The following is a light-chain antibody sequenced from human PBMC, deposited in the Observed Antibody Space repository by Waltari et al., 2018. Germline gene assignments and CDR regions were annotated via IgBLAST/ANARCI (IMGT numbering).Light chain of an antibody. J-gene: IGKJ1*01. CDR2: GAS. CDR1: QGVSRA. Sequence: CRASQGVSRALAWYQQKPGQAPRLLIYGASTRATGIPDRFSGSGSGTDFSLTISRLEPDDFAVYFCQHYLRLPVTFGQGTTVEI. CDR3: QHYLRLPVT. V-gene: IGKV3-20*01.